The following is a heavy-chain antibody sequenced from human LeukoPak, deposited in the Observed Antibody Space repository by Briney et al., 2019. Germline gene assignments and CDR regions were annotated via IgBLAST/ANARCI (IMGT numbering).Heavy chain of an antibody. Sequence: GASVKVSCKASGYTFTYYYMHWVRQAPGQGLEWMGWINPYSGDTNYAQKFQGRVTMTRDTSISTAYMELSRLRSDDTAVYYCARGPFPGSTENNWFDPWGQGTLVTVSS. CDR3: ARGPFPGSTENNWFDP. CDR2: INPYSGDT. J-gene: IGHJ5*02. D-gene: IGHD3-3*02. CDR1: GYTFTYYY. V-gene: IGHV1-2*02.